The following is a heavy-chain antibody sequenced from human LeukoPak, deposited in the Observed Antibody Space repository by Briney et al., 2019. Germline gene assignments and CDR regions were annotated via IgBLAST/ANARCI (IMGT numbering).Heavy chain of an antibody. CDR2: INPNSGGT. V-gene: IGHV1-2*02. D-gene: IGHD3-22*01. J-gene: IGHJ4*02. Sequence: ASVKVSCKASGYTFTDYYMHWVRQAPGQGLEWMGWINPNSGGTNYAQKFQGRVTMTRDTSISTAYMELSRLRSDDTAVYYCARVPLGVYYYDSSGYYSCDYWGQGTLVTVSS. CDR1: GYTFTDYY. CDR3: ARVPLGVYYYDSSGYYSCDY.